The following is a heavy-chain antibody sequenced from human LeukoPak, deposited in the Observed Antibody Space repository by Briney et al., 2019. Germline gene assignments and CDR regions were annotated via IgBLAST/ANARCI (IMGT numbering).Heavy chain of an antibody. CDR1: GGSFSGYY. CDR2: INHSGST. Sequence: SETLSLTCAVYGGSFSGYYWSWIRQPPAKGLEWIGEINHSGSTNYNPSLKSRVTISVDTSKNQFSLKLSSVTAADTAVYYCAKRISPVAGYFDYWGQGTLVTVSS. D-gene: IGHD6-19*01. CDR3: AKRISPVAGYFDY. J-gene: IGHJ4*02. V-gene: IGHV4-34*01.